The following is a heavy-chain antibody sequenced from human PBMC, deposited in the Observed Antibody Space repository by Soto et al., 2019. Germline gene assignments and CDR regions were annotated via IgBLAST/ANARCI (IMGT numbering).Heavy chain of an antibody. J-gene: IGHJ6*02. D-gene: IGHD3-22*01. CDR1: GFTFRNFA. Sequence: GGSLRLSCAASGFTFRNFAISWVRQAPGKWLEWVSDISGSGGSTYYADSVKGRFAISRDNSKNMVNMEMNSLRAEDTAVYYCAKSHSSAAIYYYYYGMDVWGQGXTVTVYS. CDR3: AKSHSSAAIYYYYYGMDV. CDR2: ISGSGGST. V-gene: IGHV3-23*01.